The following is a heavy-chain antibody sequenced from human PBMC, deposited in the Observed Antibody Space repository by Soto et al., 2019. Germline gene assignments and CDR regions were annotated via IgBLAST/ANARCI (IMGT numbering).Heavy chain of an antibody. J-gene: IGHJ4*02. CDR2: ISYSGTTT. V-gene: IGHV3-23*01. CDR1: GFTFSSHA. D-gene: IGHD3-3*01. CDR3: AKRFTLFGEVKLSPDFDY. Sequence: EVQLLESGGGLVQPEGSLRLSCAASGFTFSSHAMSWVRQAPGKGLEWVSEISYSGTTTYYAESVKGRFTISRDNSKNTLYLQMNGLRVEYTAIYYCAKRFTLFGEVKLSPDFDYWGQGTLVSVSS.